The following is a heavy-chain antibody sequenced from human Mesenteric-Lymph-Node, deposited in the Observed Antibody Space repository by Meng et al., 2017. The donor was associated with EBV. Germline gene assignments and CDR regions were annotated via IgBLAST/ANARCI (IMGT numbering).Heavy chain of an antibody. Sequence: QGQLPDAGPGLVKPSGTLSLTCAVSGGSISSSNWWSWVRQPPGRGLEWIGEIYHSGSTNYNPSLKSRVTISVDKSKNQFSLNLSSVTAADTAVYYCARVGQWLPIDYWGQGTLVTVSS. CDR1: GGSISSSNW. CDR2: IYHSGST. CDR3: ARVGQWLPIDY. J-gene: IGHJ4*02. D-gene: IGHD6-19*01. V-gene: IGHV4-4*02.